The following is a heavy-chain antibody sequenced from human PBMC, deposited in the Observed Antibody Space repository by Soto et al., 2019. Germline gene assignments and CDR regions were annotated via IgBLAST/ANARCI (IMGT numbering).Heavy chain of an antibody. CDR2: IYPDDSDI. CDR3: ARRPGLLHSD. V-gene: IGHV5-51*01. Sequence: PGESLKISCKGSGYSFNTYWIGWVRQMPGKGLEWMGVIYPDDSDIRYSPSFQGQVTISADKSISTAYLQWSSLKASDSGIYYCARRPGLLHSDWGQGTLVTVSS. D-gene: IGHD2-21*02. J-gene: IGHJ4*02. CDR1: GYSFNTYW.